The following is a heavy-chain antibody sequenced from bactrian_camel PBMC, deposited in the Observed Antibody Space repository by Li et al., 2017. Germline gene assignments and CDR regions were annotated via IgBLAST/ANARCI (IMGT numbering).Heavy chain of an antibody. V-gene: IGHV3S6*01. D-gene: IGHD1*01. CDR1: GFTFSRYK. Sequence: HVQLVESGGGLVQPGGSLRLSCAASGFTFSRYKMHWFRQAPGKGLEWVAGIAADGSWTAYTDSVKGRFIISRDNAKNTVFLQMNSLKPEDTAVYYCVRSTDDGGLFGYWGQGTQVTVS. CDR3: VRSTDDGGLFGY. J-gene: IGHJ4*01. CDR2: IAADGSWT.